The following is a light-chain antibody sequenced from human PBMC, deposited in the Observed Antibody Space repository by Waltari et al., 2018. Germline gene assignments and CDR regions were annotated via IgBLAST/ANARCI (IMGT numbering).Light chain of an antibody. CDR2: SDN. J-gene: IGLJ2*01. Sequence: QPVLIQPPSASGTPGQRVTIPCSGTSSTLATNYVPWYQQVPGTAPKLLMYSDNWRPSGVPDRFSGSKSGTSASLAISGVRSEDEADYHCAAWDDVLSGVVFGGGTKLIVL. CDR1: SSTLATNY. V-gene: IGLV1-47*02. CDR3: AAWDDVLSGVV.